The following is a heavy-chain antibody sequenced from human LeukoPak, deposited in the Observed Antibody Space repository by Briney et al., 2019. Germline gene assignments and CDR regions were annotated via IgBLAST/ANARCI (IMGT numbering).Heavy chain of an antibody. CDR2: ISAYNGNT. CDR1: GYTFTSYG. Sequence: GASVRVSCKATGYTFTSYGISWVRQAPGQGLEWMGWISAYNGNTNYAQKLQGRVTVTTDTSTSTAYMELRSLRSDDTAVYYCARDNMDAQEQWLVTEIDYWGQGTLVTVSS. J-gene: IGHJ4*02. V-gene: IGHV1-18*01. D-gene: IGHD6-19*01. CDR3: ARDNMDAQEQWLVTEIDY.